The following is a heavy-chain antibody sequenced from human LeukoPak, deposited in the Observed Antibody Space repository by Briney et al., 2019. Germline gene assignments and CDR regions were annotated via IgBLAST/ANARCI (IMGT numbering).Heavy chain of an antibody. CDR2: ISYDGSNK. Sequence: GGSLRLSCAASGFAFSSYGMHWVRQAPGKGLEWVAVISYDGSNKYYADSVKGRFTISRDNSKNTLYLQMNSLRAEDTALYYCARAYYYDQYYMDVWGKGTTVTVSS. CDR3: ARAYYYDQYYMDV. CDR1: GFAFSSYG. V-gene: IGHV3-30*03. J-gene: IGHJ6*03.